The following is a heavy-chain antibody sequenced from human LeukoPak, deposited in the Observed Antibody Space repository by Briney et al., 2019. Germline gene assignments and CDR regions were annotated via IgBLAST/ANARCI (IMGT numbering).Heavy chain of an antibody. CDR2: INPNINGT. CDR3: AKDAAPSGWYRGYYYYYYMDV. Sequence: ASVKVSCKASGYTFAGYYIHWVRQAPGQGLEWMGWINPNINGTNYAQKFQGRVTMTGDRSISTAYMELSRLRAEDTAVYYCAKDAAPSGWYRGYYYYYYMDVWGKGTTVTVSS. J-gene: IGHJ6*03. D-gene: IGHD6-19*01. CDR1: GYTFAGYY. V-gene: IGHV1-2*02.